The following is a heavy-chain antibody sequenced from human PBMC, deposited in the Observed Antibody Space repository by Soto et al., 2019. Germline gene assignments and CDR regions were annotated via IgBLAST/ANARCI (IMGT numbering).Heavy chain of an antibody. D-gene: IGHD3-22*01. J-gene: IGHJ4*02. CDR3: ARDSYYDSSQSGHFDY. Sequence: SAPLSLTCTFSGGSISSYYWSWIRQPPGRGLEWIGYIYYSGSTNYNPSLKSRVTISVDTSKNQFSLKLSSVTAADTAVYYCARDSYYDSSQSGHFDYWGQGTLVTVSS. V-gene: IGHV4-59*01. CDR1: GGSISSYY. CDR2: IYYSGST.